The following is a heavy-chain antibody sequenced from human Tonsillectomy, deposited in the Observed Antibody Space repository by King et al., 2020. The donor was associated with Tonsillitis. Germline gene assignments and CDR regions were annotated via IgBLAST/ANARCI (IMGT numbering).Heavy chain of an antibody. J-gene: IGHJ3*02. Sequence: QLVQSGPEVKKPGASVKVSCKASGYIFTNYGISWVRQAPGQGLEWMGWITPYNGNTNYAQKLQGRVTMTTDTSTSTAYMELRSLRSDDTAIYYCALEWISGAFDIWGQGTVVTVSS. CDR3: ALEWISGAFDI. CDR2: ITPYNGNT. D-gene: IGHD3-3*01. V-gene: IGHV1-18*04. CDR1: GYIFTNYG.